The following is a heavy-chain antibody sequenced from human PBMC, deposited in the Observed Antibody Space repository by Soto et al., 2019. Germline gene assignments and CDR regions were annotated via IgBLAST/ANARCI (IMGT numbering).Heavy chain of an antibody. CDR3: AREVKYSRSFFPGPEYRIWFDP. D-gene: IGHD6-6*01. CDR1: GGSISSYY. Sequence: SETLSLTCTVSGGSISSYYWSWIRQPPGKGLEWIGYIYYSGSTNYNPSLKSRVTISVDTSKNQFSLKLSSVTAADTAVYYCAREVKYSRSFFPGPEYRIWFDPWGQGTMVTVYS. CDR2: IYYSGST. V-gene: IGHV4-59*01. J-gene: IGHJ5*02.